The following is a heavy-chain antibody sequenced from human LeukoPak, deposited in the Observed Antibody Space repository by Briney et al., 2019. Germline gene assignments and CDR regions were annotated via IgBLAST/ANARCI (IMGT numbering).Heavy chain of an antibody. CDR2: IYYSGST. D-gene: IGHD5-12*01. CDR1: GGSISSSSYY. Sequence: SETLSLTCTVSGGSISSSSYYWGWIRQPPGKGLEWIGSIYYSGSTYYNPSLKSRVTISVDTSKNQFSLKLSSVTAADTAVYYCARGRPRGYAPTGGIDYWAREPWSPSPQ. CDR3: ARGRPRGYAPTGGIDY. J-gene: IGHJ4*02. V-gene: IGHV4-39*07.